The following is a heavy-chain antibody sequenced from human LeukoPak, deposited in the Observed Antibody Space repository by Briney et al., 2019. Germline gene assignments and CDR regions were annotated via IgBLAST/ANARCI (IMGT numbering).Heavy chain of an antibody. CDR3: ARQIGYNYGFDY. J-gene: IGHJ4*02. CDR2: IYYSGST. CDR1: GGSISSYY. Sequence: PSETLSLTCTVSGGSISSYYWSWIRQPPGKGLEWTGYIYYSGSTNYNPSLKSRVTISVDTSKNQFSLKLSSVTAADTAVYYCARQIGYNYGFDYWGQGTLVTVSS. D-gene: IGHD5-18*01. V-gene: IGHV4-59*01.